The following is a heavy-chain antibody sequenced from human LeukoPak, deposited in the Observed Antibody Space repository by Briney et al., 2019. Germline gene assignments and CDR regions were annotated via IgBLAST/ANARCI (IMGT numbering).Heavy chain of an antibody. Sequence: GGSLRLSCAASGFTFSSYAMHWVRQAPGKGLEWVAVISYDGSNKYYADSVKGRFTISRDNSKNTLYLQMNSLRAEDTAVYYCARDKSRYSSGWYGEVFDYWGQGTLVTVSS. V-gene: IGHV3-30-3*01. J-gene: IGHJ4*02. CDR1: GFTFSSYA. CDR2: ISYDGSNK. CDR3: ARDKSRYSSGWYGEVFDY. D-gene: IGHD6-19*01.